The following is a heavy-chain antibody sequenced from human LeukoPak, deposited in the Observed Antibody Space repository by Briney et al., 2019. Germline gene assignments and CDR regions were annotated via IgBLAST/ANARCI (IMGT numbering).Heavy chain of an antibody. CDR1: GYTFTSYG. CDR3: ARDFGDYGDHVGWFDP. J-gene: IGHJ5*02. Sequence: GASVKVSCKASGYTFTSYGISWVRQAPGQGLEWMGWISAYNGNTNYAQKLQGRVTMTTDTSTSTAYMELRSLRSDDTAVYYCARDFGDYGDHVGWFDPWGQGTLVTVSS. CDR2: ISAYNGNT. V-gene: IGHV1-18*01. D-gene: IGHD4-17*01.